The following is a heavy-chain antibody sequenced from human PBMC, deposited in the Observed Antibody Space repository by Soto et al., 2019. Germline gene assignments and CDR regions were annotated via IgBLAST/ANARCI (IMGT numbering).Heavy chain of an antibody. D-gene: IGHD2-15*01. J-gene: IGHJ6*03. CDR2: IGIGGDT. CDR1: GFTFSRSD. CDR3: VREAVSSRGCYSWDYMAV. V-gene: IGHV3-13*04. Sequence: GGSLRLSCAASGFTFSRSDIHWVRQATGKGLEWVSAIGIGGDTYYSGSVKGRFTISRENAKNSLYLQMNSLEVADTAVYYCVREAVSSRGCYSWDYMAVRGRRTTVTVSS.